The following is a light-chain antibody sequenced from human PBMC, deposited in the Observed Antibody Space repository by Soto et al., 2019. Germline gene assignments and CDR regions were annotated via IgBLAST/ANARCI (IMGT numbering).Light chain of an antibody. J-gene: IGKJ1*01. CDR1: QGVSSW. V-gene: IGKV3-15*01. Sequence: MTQSPSSVSASVGDRVSVTCRASQGVSSWLAWYQQRPGQAPRLLIYAASIRATGIPARFSGSGSGTEFTLTISSLQPEDFAVYYCQQYYNWPRTFGQGTKVDI. CDR2: AAS. CDR3: QQYYNWPRT.